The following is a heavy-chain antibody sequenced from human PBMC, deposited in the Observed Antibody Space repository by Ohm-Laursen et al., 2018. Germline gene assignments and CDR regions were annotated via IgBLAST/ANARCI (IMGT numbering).Heavy chain of an antibody. D-gene: IGHD1-26*01. J-gene: IGHJ5*02. Sequence: SLRLSCAASAFTLTDYYMSWIRQAPGKGLEWVAYISASSATIYYADSVKGRFSISRGTAKNSMYLQMNSLRAEDTAVYYCARERPVVGNWFDPWGQGTLVTVSS. CDR3: ARERPVVGNWFDP. CDR1: AFTLTDYY. CDR2: ISASSATI. V-gene: IGHV3-11*04.